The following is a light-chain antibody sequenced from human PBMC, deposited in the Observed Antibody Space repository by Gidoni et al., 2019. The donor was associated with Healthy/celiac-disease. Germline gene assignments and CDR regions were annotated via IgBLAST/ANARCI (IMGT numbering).Light chain of an antibody. Sequence: DIQMTQSPSTLSASVGDRVTITCRASQSISSWLAWYQQKPGKAPKLLIYKASSLESGVPSRISGSGSGTEFTLTISSLQPDDFATYYCQQYNSSLTFGGGTKVEIK. CDR3: QQYNSSLT. CDR2: KAS. V-gene: IGKV1-5*03. J-gene: IGKJ4*01. CDR1: QSISSW.